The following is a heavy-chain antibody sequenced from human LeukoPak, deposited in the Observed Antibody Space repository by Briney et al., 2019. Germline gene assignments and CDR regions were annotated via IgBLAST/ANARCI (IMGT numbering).Heavy chain of an antibody. J-gene: IGHJ4*02. V-gene: IGHV3-66*02. CDR1: GFTVSSNY. Sequence: GGSLRLSCAASGFTVSSNYMSWVRQAAGKGLEWVSVIYSGGSTYYADSVKGRFTISRDNSKNTLYLQMNSLRAEDTAVYYCARVEWGPYSFDYWGQGTLVTVSS. CDR3: ARVEWGPYSFDY. CDR2: IYSGGST. D-gene: IGHD1-26*01.